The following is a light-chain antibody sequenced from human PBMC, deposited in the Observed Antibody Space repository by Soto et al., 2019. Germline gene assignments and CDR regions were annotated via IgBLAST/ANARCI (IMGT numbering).Light chain of an antibody. CDR2: VAS. Sequence: DIQMTQSPSSVSASVGDGVTITCRASQSVSKWLAWYQQKPGKAPKLLIYVASNLQTGVPSRFSGSGSDTDFTLTISSLQPEDSATYFCQQASSFPITFGQGTRLEIK. CDR3: QQASSFPIT. CDR1: QSVSKW. V-gene: IGKV1-12*01. J-gene: IGKJ5*01.